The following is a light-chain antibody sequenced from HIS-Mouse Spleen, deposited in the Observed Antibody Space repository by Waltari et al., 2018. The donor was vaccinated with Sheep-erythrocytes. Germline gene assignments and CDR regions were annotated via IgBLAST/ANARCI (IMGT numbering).Light chain of an antibody. CDR3: CSYAGSSTPWV. CDR2: EGS. V-gene: IGLV2-23*01. J-gene: IGLJ3*02. CDR1: SSDVGSYNL. Sequence: QSALTQPASVSGSPGQSLTISCPGTSSDVGSYNLFSWYQQHPGKAPKLMIYEGSKRPSGVSNRFSGSKSGNTASLTISGLQAEDEADYYCCSYAGSSTPWVFGGGTKLTVL.